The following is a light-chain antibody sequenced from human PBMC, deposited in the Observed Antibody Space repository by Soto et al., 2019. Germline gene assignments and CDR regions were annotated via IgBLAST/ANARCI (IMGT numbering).Light chain of an antibody. J-gene: IGKJ5*01. CDR2: DAS. V-gene: IGKV3-20*01. CDR1: QRVSSSTY. Sequence: DIVLTQSSGTLALSPGERANLSRSSSQRVSSSTYLAWYQQKPGQAPRLLIYDASSRATGIPDRFSGSGSGKDFTITIGRLENEDSEVYYCQQYGSSPVTCGQGTRREIK. CDR3: QQYGSSPVT.